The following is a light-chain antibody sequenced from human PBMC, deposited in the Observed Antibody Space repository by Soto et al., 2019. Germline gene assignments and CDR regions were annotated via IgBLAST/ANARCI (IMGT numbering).Light chain of an antibody. CDR2: DVY. V-gene: IGLV2-14*01. CDR3: SSYTTSSSYV. J-gene: IGLJ1*01. CDR1: SSDVGGFNY. Sequence: QSALTQPASVSGSPGQSITISCTGTSSDVGGFNYVSWYQQHPGKAPKLLIFDVYSRPSGISNRFSGSKSGNTASLTISGLQAEDEADYYCSSYTTSSSYVCGAGTKVTVL.